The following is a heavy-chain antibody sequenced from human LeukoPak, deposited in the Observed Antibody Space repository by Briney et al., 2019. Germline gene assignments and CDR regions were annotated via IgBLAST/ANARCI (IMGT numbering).Heavy chain of an antibody. V-gene: IGHV7-4-1*02. CDR2: INTNTGNP. Sequence: ASVKVSCKASGYTFTSYAMNWVRQAPGQGLEWMGWINTNTGNPTYAQGFTGRFVFSLDTSVSTAYLQISSLKAEDTAVYYCARVFRLVDHAYYYYYMDVWGKGTTVTVSS. CDR1: GYTFTSYA. J-gene: IGHJ6*03. CDR3: ARVFRLVDHAYYYYYMDV. D-gene: IGHD3/OR15-3a*01.